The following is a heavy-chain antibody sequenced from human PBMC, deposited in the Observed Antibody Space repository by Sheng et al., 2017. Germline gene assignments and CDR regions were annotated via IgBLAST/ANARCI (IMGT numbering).Heavy chain of an antibody. CDR2: ISYDGSNK. J-gene: IGHJ4*02. CDR1: GFTFSSYA. D-gene: IGHD2-15*01. Sequence: QVQLVESGGGVVQPGRSLRLSCAASGFTFSSYAMHWVRQAPGKGLEWVAVISYDGSNKYYADSVKGRFTISRDNSKNTLYLQMNSLRAEDTAVYYCARAIVVVVAATPGVDYWGQGTLVTVSS. V-gene: IGHV3-30-3*01. CDR3: ARAIVVVVAATPGVDY.